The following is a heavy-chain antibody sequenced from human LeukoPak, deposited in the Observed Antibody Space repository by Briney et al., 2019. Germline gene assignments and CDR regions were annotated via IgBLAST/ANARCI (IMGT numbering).Heavy chain of an antibody. Sequence: SETLSLTCAVYGGSFSGYYWSWIRQPPGKGLEWIGEINHSGSTNYNPSLKSRVTISVDTSKNQFSLKLSSVTAADTAVYYCAREETQLWYVRDYWGQGTLVTVSS. CDR1: GGSFSGYY. D-gene: IGHD5-18*01. CDR2: INHSGST. CDR3: AREETQLWYVRDY. J-gene: IGHJ4*02. V-gene: IGHV4-34*01.